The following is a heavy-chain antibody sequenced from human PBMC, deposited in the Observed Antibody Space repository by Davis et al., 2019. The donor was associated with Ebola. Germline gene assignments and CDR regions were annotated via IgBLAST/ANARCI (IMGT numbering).Heavy chain of an antibody. V-gene: IGHV1-2*06. Sequence: AASVKVSCKASGYTFTTYAINWVRQAPGQGLEWMGRINPNSGVTNYAQKFQGRVTMTRDTSISTAYMELTSLTSDDTAVYYCARGHIVGAACFDYWGQGILVTVSS. D-gene: IGHD1-26*01. CDR2: INPNSGVT. CDR1: GYTFTTYA. J-gene: IGHJ4*02. CDR3: ARGHIVGAACFDY.